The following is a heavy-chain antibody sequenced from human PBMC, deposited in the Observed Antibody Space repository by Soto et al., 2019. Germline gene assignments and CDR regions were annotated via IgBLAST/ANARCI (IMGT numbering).Heavy chain of an antibody. V-gene: IGHV6-1*01. Sequence: PSQTLSLTCTISGDSVSSNSAAWNWIRQSPSRGLEWLGRAYYRSQWYYDSAVSVRSRITVIPDTSKNQFSLQLSSVTPEDTAVYYCTKQKGDSRTYNGMHVWGQGTTVTVSS. CDR3: TKQKGDSRTYNGMHV. D-gene: IGHD2-21*02. CDR1: GDSVSSNSAA. CDR2: AYYRSQWYY. J-gene: IGHJ6*02.